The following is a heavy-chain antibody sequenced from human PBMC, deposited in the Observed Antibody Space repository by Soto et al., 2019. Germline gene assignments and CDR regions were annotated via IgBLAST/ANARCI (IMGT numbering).Heavy chain of an antibody. Sequence: SETLSLTCAVSGGSISSSNWWSWVRQPPGKGLEWIGEIYHSGSTNYNPSLKSRVTISVDTSKNQFSLKLSSVTAADTAVYYCARDPYILNGMDVWGQGTTVTVS. CDR3: ARDPYILNGMDV. D-gene: IGHD5-18*01. V-gene: IGHV4-4*02. CDR2: IYHSGST. CDR1: GGSISSSNW. J-gene: IGHJ6*02.